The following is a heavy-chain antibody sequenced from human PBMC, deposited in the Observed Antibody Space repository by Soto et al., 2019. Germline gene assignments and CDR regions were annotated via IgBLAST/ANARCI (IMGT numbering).Heavy chain of an antibody. CDR3: SKKEPQQRTFDI. D-gene: IGHD1-26*01. Sequence: GGSLRLSCAASGFTFGTYAMSWVRLAPGKGLEWVSVISGSGGSTYYAESVKGRFTISRDNSKNTLYLQTNSLRAEDTAVYYCSKKEPQQRTFDIWGQGTMVTVSS. J-gene: IGHJ3*02. CDR1: GFTFGTYA. CDR2: ISGSGGST. V-gene: IGHV3-23*01.